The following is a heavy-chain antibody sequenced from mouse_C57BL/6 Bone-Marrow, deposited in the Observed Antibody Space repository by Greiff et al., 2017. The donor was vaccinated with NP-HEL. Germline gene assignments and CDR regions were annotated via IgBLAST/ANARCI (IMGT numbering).Heavy chain of an antibody. Sequence: EVKVVESEGGLVQPGSSMKLSCTASGFTFSDYYMAWVRQVPEKGLEWVANINYDGSSTYYLDSLKSRFIISRDNAKNILYLQMSSLKSEDTASYYCARVVLRYYYYAMDYWGQGTSVTVSS. CDR1: GFTFSDYY. CDR2: INYDGSST. V-gene: IGHV5-16*01. D-gene: IGHD1-1*01. CDR3: ARVVLRYYYYAMDY. J-gene: IGHJ4*01.